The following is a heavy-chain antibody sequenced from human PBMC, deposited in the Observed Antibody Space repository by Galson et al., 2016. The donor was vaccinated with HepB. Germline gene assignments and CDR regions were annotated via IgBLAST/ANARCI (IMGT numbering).Heavy chain of an antibody. J-gene: IGHJ4*02. V-gene: IGHV2-5*01. CDR1: GFSLSTTGEA. D-gene: IGHD2/OR15-2a*01. CDR3: AQRRSGDCNTVNCLYFDY. Sequence: PALVKPTQTLTLTCTFSGFSLSTTGEAVGWTRQPPGKALGWLALIHWNDDKRYSPSLKSRLTITKDTSKNQVVLTVINMDPVDTATYFRAQRRSGDCNTVNCLYFDYWGQGTLATVSS. CDR2: IHWNDDK.